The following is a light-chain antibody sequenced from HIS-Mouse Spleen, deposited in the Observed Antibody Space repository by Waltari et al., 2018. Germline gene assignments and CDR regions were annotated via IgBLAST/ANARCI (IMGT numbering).Light chain of an antibody. CDR3: QVWDSSSDHVV. CDR2: DDS. J-gene: IGLJ2*01. CDR1: NIGSKS. V-gene: IGLV3-21*03. Sequence: SYVLTQPPSVSVAPGKTSRITCGGNNIGSKSVHRYQQKPGQAPVLVVYDDSDRPSGIPERFAGSNSGNTATLTISRVEAGDEAYYYCQVWDSSSDHVVFGGGTKLTVL.